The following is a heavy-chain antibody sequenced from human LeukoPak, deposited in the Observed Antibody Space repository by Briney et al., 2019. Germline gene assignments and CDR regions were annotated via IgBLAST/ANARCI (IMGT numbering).Heavy chain of an antibody. J-gene: IGHJ4*02. CDR2: IYYSGST. D-gene: IGHD4-11*01. CDR3: ARGFYSPHY. CDR1: GGSISSSSYY. V-gene: IGHV4-39*07. Sequence: SETLSLTCTVSGGSISSSSYYWGWIRQPPGKGLEWIGTIYYSGSTYYNPSLKSRITISVDTSKNQFSLKLSSVTAADTAVYYCARGFYSPHYWGQGTLVSVSS.